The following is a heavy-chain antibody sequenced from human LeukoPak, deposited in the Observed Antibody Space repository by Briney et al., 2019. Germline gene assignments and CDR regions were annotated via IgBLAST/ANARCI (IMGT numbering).Heavy chain of an antibody. CDR1: GLTFSRYS. Sequence: GGSLRLSCAASGLTFSRYSMNWVRQAPGKGLEWVSSITGSNSYMYYADSVKGRFTISRDNAKSSLYLQMDSLRAEDSAVYYCASPDPTTVTTRYWGQGTLVTVSS. V-gene: IGHV3-21*01. CDR3: ASPDPTTVTTRY. CDR2: ITGSNSYM. D-gene: IGHD4-17*01. J-gene: IGHJ4*02.